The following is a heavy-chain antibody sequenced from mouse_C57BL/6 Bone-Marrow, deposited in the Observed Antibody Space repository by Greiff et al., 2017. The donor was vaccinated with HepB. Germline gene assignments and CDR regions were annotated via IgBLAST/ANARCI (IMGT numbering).Heavy chain of an antibody. D-gene: IGHD2-4*01. CDR3: TTYDYDDY. CDR2: IDPENGDT. Sequence: EVQRVESGAELVRPGASVKLSCTASGFNIKDDYMHWVKQRPEQGLEWIGWIDPENGDTEYASKFQGKATITADTSSNTAYLQLSSLTSEDTAVYYCTTYDYDDYWGQGTTLTVSS. J-gene: IGHJ2*01. V-gene: IGHV14-4*01. CDR1: GFNIKDDY.